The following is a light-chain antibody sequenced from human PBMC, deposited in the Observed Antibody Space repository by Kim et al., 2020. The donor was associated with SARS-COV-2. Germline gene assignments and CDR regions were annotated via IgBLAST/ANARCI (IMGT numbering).Light chain of an antibody. Sequence: EIVMTQSPATLSVSPGERPTLSCRASQSVGSKLAWYQQKPGQAPRLLIYGAFSRATGILARFSGSGSGTEFTLTISSLQSEDFAVYYWQQYNNWPLTFGGGTKVDIK. CDR1: QSVGSK. J-gene: IGKJ4*01. CDR3: QQYNNWPLT. V-gene: IGKV3-15*01. CDR2: GAF.